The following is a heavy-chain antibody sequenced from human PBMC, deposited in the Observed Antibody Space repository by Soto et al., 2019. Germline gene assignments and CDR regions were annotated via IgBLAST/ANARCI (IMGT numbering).Heavy chain of an antibody. J-gene: IGHJ1*01. CDR1: GYTFTSYY. V-gene: IGHV1-46*03. D-gene: IGHD3-16*01. CDR2: INPSGGST. CDR3: ARGPPEFDYIFLFFLQRHPEYILF. Sequence: GASVKVSCKASGYTFTSYYMHWVRQAPGQGLEWMGIINPSGGSTSYAQKFQGRVTMTRDTSTSTVYMELSSLRSEDTAVYYCARGPPEFDYIFLFFLQRHPEYILFWGPSILVT.